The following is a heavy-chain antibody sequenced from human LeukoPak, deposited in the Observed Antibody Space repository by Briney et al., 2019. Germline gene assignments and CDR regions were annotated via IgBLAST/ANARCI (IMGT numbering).Heavy chain of an antibody. D-gene: IGHD4-17*01. CDR1: GGTFSSYT. CDR3: ARGGAHYGDYGGY. J-gene: IGHJ4*02. V-gene: IGHV1-69*02. CDR2: IIPILGIA. Sequence: SVKVSCKASGGTFSSYTISWVRQAPGQGLEWMGRIIPILGIANYAQKFQGRVTITADKSTSTAYMELSSLRSGDTAVYYCARGGAHYGDYGGYWGQGTLVTVSS.